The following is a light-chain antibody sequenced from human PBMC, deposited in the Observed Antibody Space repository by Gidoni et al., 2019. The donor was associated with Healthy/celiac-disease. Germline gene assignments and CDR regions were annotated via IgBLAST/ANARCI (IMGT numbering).Light chain of an antibody. CDR2: WAS. J-gene: IGKJ1*01. CDR1: QSVLYSSNNKNY. CDR3: QQFYSTPWA. Sequence: DIVMIQSPDSLAVSLGERATINCKSSQSVLYSSNNKNYLAWFQQKPGQPPKLLIYWASTRESGVPERFSGSGSGTDFTLTISDLQAEDVAVYYCQQFYSTPWAFGQGTKVEI. V-gene: IGKV4-1*01.